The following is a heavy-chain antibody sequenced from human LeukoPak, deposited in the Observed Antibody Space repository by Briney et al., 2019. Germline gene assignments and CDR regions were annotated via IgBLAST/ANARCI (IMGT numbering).Heavy chain of an antibody. V-gene: IGHV4-39*01. CDR1: GGSIGSDSYY. J-gene: IGHJ4*02. D-gene: IGHD3-10*01. Sequence: PSETLSLTCTVSGGSIGSDSYYWGWIRQPPGKGLEWIGTMYYGGSDYYNPSLKSRVAIMPDRSKNQFSLRVTSVTAADTAVYCYARHFRAVGNYGSGSYYDYFDFWGQGTLVTVSS. CDR3: ARHFRAVGNYGSGSYYDYFDF. CDR2: MYYGGSD.